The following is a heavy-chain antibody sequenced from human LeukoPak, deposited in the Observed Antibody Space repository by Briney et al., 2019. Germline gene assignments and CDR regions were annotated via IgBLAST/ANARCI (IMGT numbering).Heavy chain of an antibody. D-gene: IGHD3-22*01. Sequence: PSETLSLTCTVSGASINNNFWTWIGQPPGKGLEWIGYIYSSGSANYNPSLKSRVIISGDTSKNQISLNLTSVTAADTALYFCARHRDYYDSWGHGTLVTVSS. CDR1: GASINNNF. V-gene: IGHV4-59*08. J-gene: IGHJ4*01. CDR2: IYSSGSA. CDR3: ARHRDYYDS.